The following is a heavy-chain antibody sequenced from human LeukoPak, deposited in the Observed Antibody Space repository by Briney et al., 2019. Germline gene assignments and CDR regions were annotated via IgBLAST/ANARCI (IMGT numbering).Heavy chain of an antibody. Sequence: EASVKVSCKVSGYSLSELSTHWVRQAPGQGLEWMGGFDPGDDETIYAQKFQGRVTMTEDTSTDTAYLELSSLGSEDTAVYYCARVLTPYYMDVWGKGTTVTVSS. J-gene: IGHJ6*03. CDR1: GYSLSELS. V-gene: IGHV1-24*01. CDR2: FDPGDDET. CDR3: ARVLTPYYMDV.